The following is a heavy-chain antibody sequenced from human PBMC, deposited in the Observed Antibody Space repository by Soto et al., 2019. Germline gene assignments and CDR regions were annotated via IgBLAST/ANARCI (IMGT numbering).Heavy chain of an antibody. J-gene: IGHJ3*01. CDR1: GFTFSTYS. D-gene: IGHD4-17*01. CDR2: ISDRGNSA. V-gene: IGHV3-23*01. CDR3: ARAYGGEIPDALYV. Sequence: GGSLRLSCAGSGFTFSTYSITWVRQVPWRGLEWLSTISDRGNSAYYADSVKGRFTISGDKYENKLYLQMNRLRAADTAVYYFARAYGGEIPDALYVCRHGTM.